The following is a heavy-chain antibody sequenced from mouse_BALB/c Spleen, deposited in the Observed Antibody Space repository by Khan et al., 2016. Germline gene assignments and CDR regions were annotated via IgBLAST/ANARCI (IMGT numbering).Heavy chain of an antibody. CDR3: SGEISYHTSRGFAY. J-gene: IGHJ3*01. CDR1: GVNIKDYY. V-gene: IGHV14-1*02. Sequence: VPLKQAGAERGRTGALVKLSCKASGVNIKDYYLHWVKQRPEQCLEWVGWIAPENGHTIYDPKFQGKASMTADTSSNTAYLQLSRLTSEDTAVYYCSGEISYHTSRGFAYWGQGTLVTVSA. CDR2: IAPENGHT. D-gene: IGHD2-12*01.